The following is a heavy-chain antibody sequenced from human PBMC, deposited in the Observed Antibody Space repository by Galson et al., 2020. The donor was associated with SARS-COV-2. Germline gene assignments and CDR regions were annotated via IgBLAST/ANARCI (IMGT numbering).Heavy chain of an antibody. CDR3: AGGLQGFHTXXXTYYYYYGMDV. CDR1: GGSFSGYY. V-gene: IGHV4-34*01. Sequence: ETSETLSLTCAVYGGSFSGYYWSWIRQPPGKGLEWIGEINHSGSTNYNPSLKSRVTISVDTSKNQFSLKLSSVTAADTAVYYCAGGLQGFHTXXXTYYYYYGMDVWGQGTTVTVSS. J-gene: IGHJ6*02. CDR2: INHSGST.